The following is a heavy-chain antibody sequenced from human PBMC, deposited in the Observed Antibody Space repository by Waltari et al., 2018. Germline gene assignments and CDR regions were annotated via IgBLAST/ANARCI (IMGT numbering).Heavy chain of an antibody. CDR3: AGGDYSGTYYSYYYYMDV. Sequence: QVQLVQSGAEVKKPASSVKVSCKASGGTFSSYAISCVRQAPGHGLEWMGGIIPIFGPANYAQKFQGRVTITADESTSTAYMELSSLRSEDTAVYYCAGGDYSGTYYSYYYYMDVWGKGTTVTISS. D-gene: IGHD1-26*01. CDR1: GGTFSSYA. CDR2: IIPIFGPA. J-gene: IGHJ6*03. V-gene: IGHV1-69*12.